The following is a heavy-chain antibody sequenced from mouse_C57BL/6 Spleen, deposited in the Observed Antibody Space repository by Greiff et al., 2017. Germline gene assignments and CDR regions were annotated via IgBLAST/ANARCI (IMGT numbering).Heavy chain of an antibody. Sequence: QVQLQQPGAELVKPGASVKMSCKASGYTFTSYWITWVKQRPGQGLEWIGDIYPGSGSTNYNEKFKSKATLTVDTSSSTAYMQLSSLTSEDSAVYYCERSHYDYAPKDMDYWGQGTSVTVSS. CDR3: ERSHYDYAPKDMDY. CDR1: GYTFTSYW. V-gene: IGHV1-55*01. J-gene: IGHJ4*01. CDR2: IYPGSGST. D-gene: IGHD2-4*01.